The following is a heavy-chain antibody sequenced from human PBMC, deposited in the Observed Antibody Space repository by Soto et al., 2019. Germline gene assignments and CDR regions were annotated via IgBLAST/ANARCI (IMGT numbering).Heavy chain of an antibody. Sequence: EVQLVESGGGLVQPGRSLRLSCAASGFTFDDYAMHWVRQAPGKGLEWVSGISWNSGSIGYADSVKGRFTISRDNAKNSLDLQMNSLRAEDTALYYCAKDMRPIAAADAFDYGGQGTLVTVSS. CDR3: AKDMRPIAAADAFDY. D-gene: IGHD6-13*01. V-gene: IGHV3-9*01. CDR2: ISWNSGSI. CDR1: GFTFDDYA. J-gene: IGHJ4*02.